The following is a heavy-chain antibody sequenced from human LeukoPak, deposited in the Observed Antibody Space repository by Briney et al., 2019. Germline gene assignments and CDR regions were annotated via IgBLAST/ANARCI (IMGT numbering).Heavy chain of an antibody. V-gene: IGHV1-2*02. CDR2: INPNNGGT. Sequence: ASVKVSCKASGYTFTSYDINWVRQAPGQGLEWMGWINPNNGGTNYAQKFQGRVTMTRGTSISTAYMELSRLTSDDTAVYYCARGSSSWYVGPPLDYWGQGTLVTVSS. D-gene: IGHD6-13*01. J-gene: IGHJ4*02. CDR3: ARGSSSWYVGPPLDY. CDR1: GYTFTSYD.